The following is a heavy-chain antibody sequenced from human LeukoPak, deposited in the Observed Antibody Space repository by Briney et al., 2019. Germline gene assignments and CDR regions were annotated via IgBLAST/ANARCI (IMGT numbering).Heavy chain of an antibody. CDR3: ARSTVAATVAFDI. J-gene: IGHJ3*02. D-gene: IGHD6-19*01. CDR2: ISSSSSYI. V-gene: IGHV3-21*01. Sequence: GGSLRLSCAASGFTFSSYTMNWVRQAPGKGLVWVSSISSSSSYIYYADSVKGRFTISRDNAKNSLYLQMNSLGAEDTAVYYCARSTVAATVAFDIWGQGTMVTVSS. CDR1: GFTFSSYT.